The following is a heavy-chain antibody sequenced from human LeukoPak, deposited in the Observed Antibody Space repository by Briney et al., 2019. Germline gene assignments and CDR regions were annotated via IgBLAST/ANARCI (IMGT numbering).Heavy chain of an antibody. CDR1: GGSVSSGSYY. V-gene: IGHV4-61*01. J-gene: IGHJ4*02. CDR3: ERGILYWSAADY. D-gene: IGHD2-8*02. CDR2: IYYSGST. Sequence: PSETLSLTCTVSGGSVSSGSYYWSWIRQPPGKGLEWIGYIYYSGSTNYNPSLKSRVTISVDTSKNQFSLKLSSVTAADTAVYYCERGILYWSAADYGGQGTLVTVSS.